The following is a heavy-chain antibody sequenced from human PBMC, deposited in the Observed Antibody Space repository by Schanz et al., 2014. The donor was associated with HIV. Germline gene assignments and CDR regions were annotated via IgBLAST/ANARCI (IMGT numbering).Heavy chain of an antibody. J-gene: IGHJ4*02. CDR1: GYIFIDYY. D-gene: IGHD1-1*01. CDR2: IKPNSGYT. CDR3: TINQYQLLPFDY. Sequence: QVQLVQSGPEVRKPGASVKVSCKASGYIFIDYYIHWVRQAPGQGLEWMGYIKPNSGYTFYAQKCLTRSTMTRETSMSTASVGLTRLRSADTAVFFCTINQYQLLPFDYWGQGTLVSVSS. V-gene: IGHV1-2*02.